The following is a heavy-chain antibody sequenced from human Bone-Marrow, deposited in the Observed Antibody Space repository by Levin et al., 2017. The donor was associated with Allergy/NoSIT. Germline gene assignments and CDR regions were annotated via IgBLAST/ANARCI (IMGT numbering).Heavy chain of an antibody. V-gene: IGHV2-70*13. Sequence: SGPTLVKPTQTLTLTCTFSGFLLSQSGMCGTWIRQPPGKALEWLALIDWEDDKYYSTSLKTRHTISKDTSKHQVGLTMTHMDPDDTGTYYYARVRFQNADRLEGYAFDIWGQGTMVTVSS. CDR3: ARVRFQNADRLEGYAFDI. J-gene: IGHJ3*02. CDR1: GFLLSQSGMC. D-gene: IGHD2-15*01. CDR2: IDWEDDK.